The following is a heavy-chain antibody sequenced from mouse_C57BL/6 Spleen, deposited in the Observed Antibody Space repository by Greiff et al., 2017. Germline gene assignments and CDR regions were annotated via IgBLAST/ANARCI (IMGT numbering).Heavy chain of an antibody. CDR2: IHPSDSDT. D-gene: IGHD2-4*01. CDR1: GYTFTSYW. CDR3: AMGSYDLYYYAMDY. Sequence: QVKLQQPGAELVKPGASVKVSCKASGYTFTSYWMHWVKQRPGQGLEWIGRIHPSDSDTNYNQKFKGKATLTVDKSSSTAYMQLSSLTSEDSAVYYCAMGSYDLYYYAMDYWGQGTSVTVSS. V-gene: IGHV1-74*01. J-gene: IGHJ4*01.